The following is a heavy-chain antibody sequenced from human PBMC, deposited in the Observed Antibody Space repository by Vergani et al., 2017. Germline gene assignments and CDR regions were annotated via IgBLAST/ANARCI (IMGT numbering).Heavy chain of an antibody. V-gene: IGHV4-39*07. D-gene: IGHD6-19*01. Sequence: QLQLQESGPGLVKPSETLSLTCTVSGGSISSSSYYWGWIRQPPGKGLEWIGSIYYSGSTYYNPSLKSRVTISVDTSQKQFSLKLSSVTAADTAVYYCARVSIAVAGTIDYWGQGTLVTVSS. CDR2: IYYSGST. CDR3: ARVSIAVAGTIDY. CDR1: GGSISSSSYY. J-gene: IGHJ4*02.